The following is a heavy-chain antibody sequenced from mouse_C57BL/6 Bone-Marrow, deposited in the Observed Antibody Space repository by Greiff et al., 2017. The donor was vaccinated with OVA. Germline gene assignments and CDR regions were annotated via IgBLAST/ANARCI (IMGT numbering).Heavy chain of an antibody. V-gene: IGHV1-62-3*01. Sequence: VQLQQSGAELARPGASVKLSCKASGYTFTSYWMHWVKQRPGRGLEWIGRIDPNSGGTKYNEKFKSKATLTVDKPSSTAYMQLSSLTSEDSAVYYCARETTVVVYYFDYWGQGTTLTVSS. CDR3: ARETTVVVYYFDY. CDR1: GYTFTSYW. J-gene: IGHJ2*01. D-gene: IGHD1-1*01. CDR2: IDPNSGGT.